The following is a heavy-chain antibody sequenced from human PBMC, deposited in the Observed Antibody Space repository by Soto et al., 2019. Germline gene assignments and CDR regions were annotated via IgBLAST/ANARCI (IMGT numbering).Heavy chain of an antibody. D-gene: IGHD3-22*01. Sequence: QVQLQESGPGLVKPSQTLSLTCTVSGGSISSGGYYWSWIRQHPGKGLEWIGYIYYSGSTYYNPSLKSRVTISVDTSKTQFSLKLSSVTAADTAVYYCARVYYDSSGYRGRYFDYWGQGTLVTVSS. J-gene: IGHJ4*02. V-gene: IGHV4-31*03. CDR3: ARVYYDSSGYRGRYFDY. CDR2: IYYSGST. CDR1: GGSISSGGYY.